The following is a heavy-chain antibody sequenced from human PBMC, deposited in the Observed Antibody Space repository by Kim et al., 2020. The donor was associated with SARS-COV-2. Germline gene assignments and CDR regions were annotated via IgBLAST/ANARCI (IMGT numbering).Heavy chain of an antibody. D-gene: IGHD6-6*01. CDR2: ITWNSNNI. V-gene: IGHV3-9*01. J-gene: IGHJ4*02. CDR3: AKDMSYSSSSSIDY. CDR1: GFTFDDYA. Sequence: GGSLRLSCAASGFTFDDYAMHWVRQAPGKGLEWVSGITWNSNNIAYADSVKGPFTISRDNAKNSLYLQMNNLRPEDTALYYCAKDMSYSSSSSIDYWGQGTLVTVSS.